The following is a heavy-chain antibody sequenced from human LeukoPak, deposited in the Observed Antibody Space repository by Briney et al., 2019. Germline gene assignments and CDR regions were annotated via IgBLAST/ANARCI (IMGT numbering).Heavy chain of an antibody. CDR1: GGSFSGYY. CDR3: ARGSPGPYYFDY. J-gene: IGHJ4*02. Sequence: SETLSLTCAVYGGSFSGYYWSWICQPPGKGLEWIGEINHSGSTNYNPSLKSRVTISVDTSKNQFSLKLSSVTAADTAVYYCARGSPGPYYFDYWGQGTLVTVSS. CDR2: INHSGST. V-gene: IGHV4-34*01.